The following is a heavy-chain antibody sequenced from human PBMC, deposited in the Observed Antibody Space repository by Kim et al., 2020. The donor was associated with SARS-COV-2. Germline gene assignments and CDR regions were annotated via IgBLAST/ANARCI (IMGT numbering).Heavy chain of an antibody. J-gene: IGHJ4*02. D-gene: IGHD3-10*01. CDR3: ARARTGWFGEPLFDY. V-gene: IGHV3-21*01. Sequence: AVTRRFTISRDNAKNSLYLQMNSLRAEDTAVYYCARARTGWFGEPLFDYWGQGTLVTVSS.